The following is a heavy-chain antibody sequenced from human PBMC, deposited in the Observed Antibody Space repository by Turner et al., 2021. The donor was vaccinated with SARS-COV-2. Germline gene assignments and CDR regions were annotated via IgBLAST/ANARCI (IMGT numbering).Heavy chain of an antibody. CDR3: AKGGWYYDSSAADY. J-gene: IGHJ4*02. Sequence: VQLVESGGGLVQPGGSLRLSCAASGLPFSRYGMHWVRQAPGKGLEWVALISYDGSDKYYADSVKGRFTISRDNSKNTLYLQMNSLRAEDTAVYYCAKGGWYYDSSAADYWGQGTLVTVSS. CDR1: GLPFSRYG. CDR2: ISYDGSDK. V-gene: IGHV3-30*18. D-gene: IGHD3-22*01.